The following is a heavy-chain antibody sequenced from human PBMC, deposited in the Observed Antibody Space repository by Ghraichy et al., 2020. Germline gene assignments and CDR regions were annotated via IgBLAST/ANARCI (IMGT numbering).Heavy chain of an antibody. J-gene: IGHJ3*02. CDR2: IYYSGST. CDR3: ARGWGPRFAAFDI. D-gene: IGHD3-16*01. V-gene: IGHV4-59*01. CDR1: GGSISSYY. Sequence: SQTLSLTCTVSGGSISSYYWSWIRQPPGKGLEWIGYIYYSGSTNYNPSLKSRVTISVDTSKNQFSLKLSSVTAADTAVYYCARGWGPRFAAFDIWGQGTMVTVSS.